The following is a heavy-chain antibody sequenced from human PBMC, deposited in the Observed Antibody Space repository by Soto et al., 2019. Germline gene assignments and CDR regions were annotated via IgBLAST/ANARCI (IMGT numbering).Heavy chain of an antibody. Sequence: QVQLVQSGAEVKEPGSSVKVSCKATGDLFNNYAFNWVRQAPGQGLEWMGRISPLFSTTNYAQKFQGRVTICADELTIIIYVEVRNLEFEVTAMYYCAASSTVAAAGCFKFWGQGTMVTVS. CDR2: ISPLFSTT. CDR3: AASSTVAAAGCFKF. J-gene: IGHJ4*02. V-gene: IGHV1-69*01. D-gene: IGHD6-13*01. CDR1: GDLFNNYA.